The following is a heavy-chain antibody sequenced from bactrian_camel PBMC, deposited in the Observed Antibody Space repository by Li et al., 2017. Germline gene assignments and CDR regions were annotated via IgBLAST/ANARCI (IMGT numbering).Heavy chain of an antibody. V-gene: IGHV3S10*01. D-gene: IGHD7*01. CDR2: STFDGDI. Sequence: VQLVESGGGLVQPGGSLRLSCAASGLTFDRYDMAWVRQAPGKELEWVSRSTFDGDIDYPDSVKGRFTLSRDNAKNTMYLQLDSLKPEDTAMYYCAKEGDIWHPFGSWGQGTQVTVS. CDR3: AKEGDIWHPFGS. J-gene: IGHJ6*01. CDR1: GLTFDRYD.